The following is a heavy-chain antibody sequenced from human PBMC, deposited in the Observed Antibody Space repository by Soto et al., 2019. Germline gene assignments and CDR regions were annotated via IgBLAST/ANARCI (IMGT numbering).Heavy chain of an antibody. Sequence: QVQLQQWGAGLLKPSETLSLTCAVYGGSFSGYYWSWIRQPPGKGLEWIGEINHSGSTNYNPSLKSRXXIXVVXSKNQFSLKLSSVTAADTAVYYCARGLWLRRYFDYWGQGTLVTVSS. D-gene: IGHD5-18*01. CDR3: ARGLWLRRYFDY. V-gene: IGHV4-34*01. J-gene: IGHJ4*02. CDR2: INHSGST. CDR1: GGSFSGYY.